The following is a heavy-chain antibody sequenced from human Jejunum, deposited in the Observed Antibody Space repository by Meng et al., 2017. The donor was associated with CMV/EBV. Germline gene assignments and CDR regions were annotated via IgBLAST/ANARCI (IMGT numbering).Heavy chain of an antibody. J-gene: IGHJ4*02. CDR3: ARTNSGSALYYFDY. CDR2: IYSAGST. D-gene: IGHD1-26*01. CDR1: GGSMRGYY. Sequence: KVSGGSMRGYYWSLSRQPPGKGLEWIGYIYSAGSTNYNPSLKSRVTISIDTSKNQFSLKVTSVTAADTAVYYCARTNSGSALYYFDYWGQGTLVTVSS. V-gene: IGHV4-4*09.